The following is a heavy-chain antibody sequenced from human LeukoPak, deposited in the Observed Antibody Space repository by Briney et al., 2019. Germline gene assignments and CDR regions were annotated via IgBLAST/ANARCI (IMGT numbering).Heavy chain of an antibody. Sequence: PSETLSLTCAVSGGSISSGGYSWSWIRQPPGKGLEWIGYIYYSGSTNYNPSLKSRVTISVDTSKNQFSLKLSSVTAADTAVYYCARDRYISNWFFDHWGQGTPVTVSS. CDR1: GGSISSGGYS. V-gene: IGHV4-61*08. CDR3: ARDRYISNWFFDH. CDR2: IYYSGST. D-gene: IGHD3-3*02. J-gene: IGHJ4*02.